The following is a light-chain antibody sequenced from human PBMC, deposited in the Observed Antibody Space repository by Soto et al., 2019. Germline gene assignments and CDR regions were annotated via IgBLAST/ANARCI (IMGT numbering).Light chain of an antibody. CDR2: DAS. V-gene: IGKV1-5*01. CDR3: QQYNSYSWT. CDR1: QSLLHSNGYNY. J-gene: IGKJ1*01. Sequence: MTQSPLSLPVTPGEPASISCRSSQSLLHSNGYNYLAWYQQKPGKAPKLLIYDASSLESGVPSRFSGSGSGTEFTLTISSLQPDDFATYYCQQYNSYSWTFGQGTKVDIK.